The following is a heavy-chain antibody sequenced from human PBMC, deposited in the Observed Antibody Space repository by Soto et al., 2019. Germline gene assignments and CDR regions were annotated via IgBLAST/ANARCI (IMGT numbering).Heavy chain of an antibody. J-gene: IGHJ4*02. CDR1: GGSVSSGSYY. D-gene: IGHD6-19*01. V-gene: IGHV4-61*01. CDR3: ARDRLRAGIAY. CDR2: IYYSGST. Sequence: PSETLSLTCTVSGGSVSSGSYYWSWIRQPPGKGLEWIGYIYYSGSTNYNPSLKSRVTISVDTSKNQFSLKLSSVTAADTAVYYCARDRLRAGIAYWGQGTLVTVSS.